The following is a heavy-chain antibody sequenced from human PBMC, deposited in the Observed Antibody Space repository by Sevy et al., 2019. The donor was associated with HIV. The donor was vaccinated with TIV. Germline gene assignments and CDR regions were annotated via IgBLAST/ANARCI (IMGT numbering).Heavy chain of an antibody. CDR2: IKKDGSER. V-gene: IGHV3-7*03. Sequence: GGSLRLSCGGSGFTFSSYWMSSVRQAPGKGLEWVANIKKDGSERYYVDSVKGRFTISRDNAKKSLYLQMNSLRTEDTAVYYCARDCSSSTCLWGLDVWGQGTTVTVSS. CDR3: ARDCSSSTCLWGLDV. J-gene: IGHJ6*02. CDR1: GFTFSSYW. D-gene: IGHD2-2*01.